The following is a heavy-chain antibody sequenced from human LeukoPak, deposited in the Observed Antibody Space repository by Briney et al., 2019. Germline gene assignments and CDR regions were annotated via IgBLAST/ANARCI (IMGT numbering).Heavy chain of an antibody. CDR3: ARRTNHGYFDY. Sequence: SETLPLTCTVSGGSISSYYWSWIRQPPGKGLEWIGFIYYSASTNYNPSLKSRVTISLDTSKNQFSLKVSSVTAADTAVYYCARRTNHGYFDYWGQGTLVTVSS. D-gene: IGHD1-14*01. V-gene: IGHV4-59*08. CDR2: IYYSAST. J-gene: IGHJ4*02. CDR1: GGSISSYY.